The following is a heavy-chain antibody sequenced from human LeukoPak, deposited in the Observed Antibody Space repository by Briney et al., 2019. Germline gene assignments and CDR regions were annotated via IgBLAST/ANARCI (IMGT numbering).Heavy chain of an antibody. CDR3: ARALLWFGEFPPHYMDV. CDR2: IYYSGIT. D-gene: IGHD3-10*01. CDR1: GRSISSYY. Sequence: PSETLSLTCTVSGRSISSYYWSRIRQPPGKGQEWIGHIYYSGITNYNPSLKSRVTISVHTSKNQFSLKLNSVTAADTAVYYCARALLWFGEFPPHYMDVWGKGTTVTVSS. V-gene: IGHV4-59*01. J-gene: IGHJ6*03.